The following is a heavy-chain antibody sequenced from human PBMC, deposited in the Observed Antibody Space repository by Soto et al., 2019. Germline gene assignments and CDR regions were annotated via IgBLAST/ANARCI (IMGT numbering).Heavy chain of an antibody. CDR2: ITPRSATS. CDR3: AREGLVLVPSTVNSDYYYYAMDV. V-gene: IGHV1-69*12. D-gene: IGHD2-2*01. CDR1: GDTFSTYT. Sequence: QVQLVQSGAEVKKPGSSVKVSCKAPGDTFSTYTITWVRQAPGQGLEWMGVITPRSATSNYAQKFQGRVTITADESTSTVYMELSSLTSEDTAVYYCAREGLVLVPSTVNSDYYYYAMDVWGQGTTVTVSS. J-gene: IGHJ6*02.